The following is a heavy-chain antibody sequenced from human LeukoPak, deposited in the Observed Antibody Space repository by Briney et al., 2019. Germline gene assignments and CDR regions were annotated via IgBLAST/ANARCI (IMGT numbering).Heavy chain of an antibody. D-gene: IGHD4-17*01. Sequence: SETLSLTCAVYGGSFSGYYWSWIRQPPGKGLEWIGEINHSGSTNYNPSLKSRVTISVDTSKNQFSLKLSSVTAADTAVYYCARQDEVPTTVTLYGMDVWGQGTTVTASS. CDR2: INHSGST. V-gene: IGHV4-34*01. CDR3: ARQDEVPTTVTLYGMDV. CDR1: GGSFSGYY. J-gene: IGHJ6*02.